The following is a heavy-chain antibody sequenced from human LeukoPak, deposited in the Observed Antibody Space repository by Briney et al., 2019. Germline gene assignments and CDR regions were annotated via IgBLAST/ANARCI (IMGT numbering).Heavy chain of an antibody. V-gene: IGHV7-4-1*02. CDR1: GYTFTSYA. J-gene: IGHJ6*02. CDR2: INTNTGNP. D-gene: IGHD4-23*01. CDR3: ARVPHGGYDYYGMDV. Sequence: ASVKVSCKASGYTFTSYAMNWVRQAPGQGLEWMGWINTNTGNPTYAQGFTGRFVFSLDTSVSTAYLQISSLKAEDTAVYYCARVPHGGYDYYGMDVWGQGTTVTVSS.